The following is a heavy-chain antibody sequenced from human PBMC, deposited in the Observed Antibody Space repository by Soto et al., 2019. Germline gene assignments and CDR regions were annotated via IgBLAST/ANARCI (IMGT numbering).Heavy chain of an antibody. J-gene: IGHJ6*03. CDR2: IWYDGSNK. V-gene: IGHV3-33*01. CDR1: GFTFSSYG. CDR3: ASGQGGDYYYYMDV. D-gene: IGHD2-15*01. Sequence: GGSLRLSCAASGFTFSSYGMHWVRQAPGKGLEWVAVIWYDGSNKYYADSVKGRFTISGDNSKNTQYLQMNSLRAEDTAVYYCASGQGGDYYYYMDVWGKGPRSPSP.